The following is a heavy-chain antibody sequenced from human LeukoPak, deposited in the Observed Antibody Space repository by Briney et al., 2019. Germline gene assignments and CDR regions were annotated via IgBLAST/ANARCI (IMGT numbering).Heavy chain of an antibody. D-gene: IGHD6-6*01. CDR2: INHSGST. J-gene: IGHJ4*02. CDR3: ARVRIAARALDY. CDR1: GGSFSGYY. Sequence: SETLSLTCAVYGGSFSGYYWSWTRQPPGKGLGWIGEINHSGSTNYNPSLKSRVTISVDTSKNQFSLKLSSVTAADTAVYYCARVRIAARALDYWGQGTLVTVSS. V-gene: IGHV4-34*01.